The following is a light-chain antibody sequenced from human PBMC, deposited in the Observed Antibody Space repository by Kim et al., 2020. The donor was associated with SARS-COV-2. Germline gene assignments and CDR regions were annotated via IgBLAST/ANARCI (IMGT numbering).Light chain of an antibody. CDR1: SSDVGSYNY. CDR2: DVS. V-gene: IGLV2-11*03. J-gene: IGLJ2*01. Sequence: GQSVTISCTGTSSDVGSYNYVSWYQQHPGKAPKVMIYDVSKRPSGVPDRFSGSKYGNTASLTISGLQADDEADYYCCSYAGTFTSLFGGGTKLTVL. CDR3: CSYAGTFTSL.